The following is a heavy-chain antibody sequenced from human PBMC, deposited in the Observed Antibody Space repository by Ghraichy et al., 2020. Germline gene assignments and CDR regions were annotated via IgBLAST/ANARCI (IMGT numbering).Heavy chain of an antibody. Sequence: GESLNISCAASGLTLSDHYMSWIRQAPGKGLEWVSYISDSGKSIYYADSVKGRFTISRDNAKNSLYLQMNSLRVEDTAVYYCARDPGNRAAVGYWYFDLWGRGTLVTVSS. V-gene: IGHV3-11*01. CDR2: ISDSGKSI. CDR3: ARDPGNRAAVGYWYFDL. CDR1: GLTLSDHY. D-gene: IGHD6-13*01. J-gene: IGHJ2*01.